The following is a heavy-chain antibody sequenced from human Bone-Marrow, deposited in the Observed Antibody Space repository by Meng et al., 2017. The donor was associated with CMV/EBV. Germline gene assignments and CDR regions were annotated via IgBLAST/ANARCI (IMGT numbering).Heavy chain of an antibody. J-gene: IGHJ1*01. V-gene: IGHV3-23*01. Sequence: YAMSGVRQAPGKGLEWVSAISGSGGSTYYADSVKGRFTISRDNSKNTLYLQMNSLRAEDTAVYYCAKDPPPTDIVVVPAASEYFQHWGQGTLVTVSS. CDR1: YA. D-gene: IGHD2-2*01. CDR3: AKDPPPTDIVVVPAASEYFQH. CDR2: ISGSGGST.